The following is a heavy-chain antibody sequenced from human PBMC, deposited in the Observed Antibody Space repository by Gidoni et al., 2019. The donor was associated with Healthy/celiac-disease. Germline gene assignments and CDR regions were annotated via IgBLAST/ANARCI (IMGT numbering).Heavy chain of an antibody. CDR2: IIPIFGTA. Sequence: QVQLVQSGAEVKKPGSSVKVSCKASGCTFSSYAISWVRQAPGQGREWMGGIIPIFGTANYEQKFQGIVTITADESTSTAYMELSSLRSEDTAVYYCARVGRIVAKATGWFDPWGQGTLVTVSS. CDR1: GCTFSSYA. D-gene: IGHD5-12*01. CDR3: ARVGRIVAKATGWFDP. J-gene: IGHJ5*02. V-gene: IGHV1-69*01.